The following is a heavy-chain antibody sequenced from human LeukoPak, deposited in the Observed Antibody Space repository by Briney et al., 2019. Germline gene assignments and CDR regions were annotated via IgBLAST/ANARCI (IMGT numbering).Heavy chain of an antibody. CDR2: IYTSGST. V-gene: IGHV4-4*07. CDR1: GGSISSYY. Sequence: SETLSLTCTVSGGSISSYYWSWIRQPAGKGLEWIGRIYTSGSTNYNPSLKSRVTMSVDTSKNQFSLKLSSVTAADTAVYYCARGRNYYDSSGYHRSYYFDYWGQGTLVTVSS. J-gene: IGHJ4*02. D-gene: IGHD3-22*01. CDR3: ARGRNYYDSSGYHRSYYFDY.